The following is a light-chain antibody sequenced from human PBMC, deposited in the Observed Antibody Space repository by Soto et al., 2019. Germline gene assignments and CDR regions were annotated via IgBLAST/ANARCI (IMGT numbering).Light chain of an antibody. J-gene: IGKJ3*01. CDR1: QSVSNN. Sequence: EIVLTQSPGTLSLSPGERATLSCRASQSVSNNLAWIQQKPGQTPRLLMYGESSRATGIPDRFSGSGSGTRFTLTISRLEPEDFAVYYCQQYGGSPFTFGPGTKVEI. CDR2: GES. CDR3: QQYGGSPFT. V-gene: IGKV3-20*01.